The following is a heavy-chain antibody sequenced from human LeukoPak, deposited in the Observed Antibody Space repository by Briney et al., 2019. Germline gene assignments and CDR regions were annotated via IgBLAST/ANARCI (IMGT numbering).Heavy chain of an antibody. CDR2: IAWNTGNT. D-gene: IGHD3-10*01. J-gene: IGHJ4*02. CDR3: AKDMDSYGSGSSYNPWGPFDS. CDR1: GFTFDHYA. V-gene: IGHV3-9*01. Sequence: GGSLRVSCAASGFTFDHYAMHWVRQAPGQGLEWVSGIAWNTGNTGYADSLKGRFTISRDNAENSLYLQMNSLRAEDTALYYCAKDMDSYGSGSSYNPWGPFDSWGQGTLVTVSS.